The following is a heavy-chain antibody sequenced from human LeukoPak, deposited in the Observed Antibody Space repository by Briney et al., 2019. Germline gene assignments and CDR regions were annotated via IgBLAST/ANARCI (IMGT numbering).Heavy chain of an antibody. Sequence: ASVKVSCKASGGTFSSYAISWVRQAPGQGLEWMGGIIPIFGTANYAQKFQGRVTITADESTSTAYMELSSLRSEDTAVYYCARGGSGWYTYNWFDPWGQGTLVTVSS. CDR3: ARGGSGWYTYNWFDP. V-gene: IGHV1-69*13. D-gene: IGHD6-19*01. CDR2: IIPIFGTA. CDR1: GGTFSSYA. J-gene: IGHJ5*02.